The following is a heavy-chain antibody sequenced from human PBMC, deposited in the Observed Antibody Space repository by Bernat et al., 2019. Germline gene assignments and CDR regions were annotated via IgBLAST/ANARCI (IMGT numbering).Heavy chain of an antibody. V-gene: IGHV4-30-4*01. CDR2: IYYSGST. CDR3: ARVSQTNMIPFGGVITYFDY. Sequence: QVQLQESGPGLVKPSQTLSLTCTVSGGSISSGDYYWSWIRQPPGKGLEWIGYIYYSGSTYYNPSLKSRVTISVDTSKNQFSLKLSSVTAADTAVYYCARVSQTNMIPFGGVITYFDYWGQGTLVTVSS. J-gene: IGHJ4*02. D-gene: IGHD3-16*01. CDR1: GGSISSGDYY.